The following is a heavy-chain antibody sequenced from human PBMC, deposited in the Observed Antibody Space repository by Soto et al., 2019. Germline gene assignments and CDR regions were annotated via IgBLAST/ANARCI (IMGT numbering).Heavy chain of an antibody. CDR2: ISGGGDGT. J-gene: IGHJ4*02. CDR3: AKDRIPATGTLYGWDC. Sequence: GGFLRLSCAASGFTFSNFAMSWVRQAPGKGLEWVSAISGGGDGTYYADSVKGRFTISRDNSKNTLYLQMNSLRAEDTAVYYCAKDRIPATGTLYGWDCWGQGTLVTVSS. V-gene: IGHV3-23*01. D-gene: IGHD6-13*01. CDR1: GFTFSNFA.